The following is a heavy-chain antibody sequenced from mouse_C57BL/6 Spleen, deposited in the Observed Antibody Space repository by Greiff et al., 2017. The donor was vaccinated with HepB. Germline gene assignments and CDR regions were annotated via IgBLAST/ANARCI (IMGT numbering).Heavy chain of an antibody. V-gene: IGHV1-64*01. J-gene: IGHJ1*03. CDR1: GYTFTSYW. CDR3: ARVTTVVADWYFDV. D-gene: IGHD1-1*01. Sequence: VQLQQPGAELVKPGASVKLSCKASGYTFTSYWMHWVKQRPGQGLEWIGMIHPNSGSTNYNEKFKSKATLTVDKSSSTAYMQRSSLTSEDSAVYYCARVTTVVADWYFDVWGTGTTVTVSS. CDR2: IHPNSGST.